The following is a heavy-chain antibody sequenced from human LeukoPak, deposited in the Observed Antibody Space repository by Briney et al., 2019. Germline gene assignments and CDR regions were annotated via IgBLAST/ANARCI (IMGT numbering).Heavy chain of an antibody. CDR3: ARGNDHGDSFDY. CDR2: IYYSGSA. V-gene: IGHV4-59*01. CDR1: GSSISAYY. D-gene: IGHD4-17*01. J-gene: IGHJ4*02. Sequence: SETLSLTCTVSGSSISAYYWTWIRQSPGEGLEWIGNIYYSGSANSNPSLKSRVTVSLDTSKNQFSLKVRSVTAVDTAVYYCARGNDHGDSFDYWGQGTLVTVSS.